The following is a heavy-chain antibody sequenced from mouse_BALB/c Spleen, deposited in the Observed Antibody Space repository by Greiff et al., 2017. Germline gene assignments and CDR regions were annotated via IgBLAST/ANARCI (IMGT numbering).Heavy chain of an antibody. CDR1: GFTFSSYA. CDR3: ARRLLREGSFDY. J-gene: IGHJ2*01. D-gene: IGHD2-3*01. CDR2: ISSGGSYT. V-gene: IGHV5-9-4*01. Sequence: EVKLMESGGGLVKPGGSLKLSCAASGFTFSSYAMSWVRQSPEKRLEWVAEISSGGSYTYYPDTVTGRFTISRDNAKNTLYLEMSSLRSEDTAMYYCARRLLREGSFDYWGQGTTLTVSS.